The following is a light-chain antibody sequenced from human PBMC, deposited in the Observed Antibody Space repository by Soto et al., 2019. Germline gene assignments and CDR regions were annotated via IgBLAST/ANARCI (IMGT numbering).Light chain of an antibody. V-gene: IGKV3-15*01. CDR3: QQYNNWWT. CDR2: GAS. J-gene: IGKJ1*01. CDR1: QSVSNN. Sequence: EVVMTQSPATLSVSPGERATLSCRASQSVSNNIAWYQQNPGQAPRLLIYGASTRATGIPARFSGSGSGTEFTLAISCQQSADVAVYYCQQYNNWWTFGQGAQVAI.